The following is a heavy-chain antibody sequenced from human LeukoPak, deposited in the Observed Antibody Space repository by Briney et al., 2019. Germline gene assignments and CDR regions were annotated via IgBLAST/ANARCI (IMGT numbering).Heavy chain of an antibody. Sequence: GGSLRLSCAASGFTFSSYAMSWVRQAPGKGLEWVSAIGGSGGSTYYADSVKGRFTISRDNSKNTLYLQMNSLRAEDTAVYYCAKYRLERRGSEHYYYGMDVWGQGTTVTVSS. V-gene: IGHV3-23*01. J-gene: IGHJ6*02. D-gene: IGHD1-1*01. CDR1: GFTFSSYA. CDR2: IGGSGGST. CDR3: AKYRLERRGSEHYYYGMDV.